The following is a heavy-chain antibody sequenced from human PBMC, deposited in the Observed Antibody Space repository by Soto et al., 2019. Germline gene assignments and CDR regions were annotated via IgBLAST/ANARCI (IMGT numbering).Heavy chain of an antibody. V-gene: IGHV3-30*18. CDR2: ISYDGSNK. J-gene: IGHJ4*02. CDR3: AKPMVRGVINFAFDY. CDR1: GFTFSSYG. D-gene: IGHD3-10*01. Sequence: VQLLESGGGLVQPGGSLRLSCAASGFTFSSYGMHWVRQAPGKGLEWVAVISYDGSNKYYADSVKGRFTISRDNSKNTLYLQMNSLRAEDTAVYYCAKPMVRGVINFAFDYWGQGTLVTVSS.